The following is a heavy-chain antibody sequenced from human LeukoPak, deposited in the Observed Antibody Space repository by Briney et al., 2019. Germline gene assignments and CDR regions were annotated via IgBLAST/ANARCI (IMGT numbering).Heavy chain of an antibody. CDR3: ARGRGLGYDSSTPSSYYSDY. J-gene: IGHJ4*02. D-gene: IGHD3-22*01. CDR2: INHSGST. V-gene: IGHV4-34*01. Sequence: SETLSLTCAVYGGSFSGYYWSWIRQPPGKGLEWIGEINHSGSTNYNPSLKSRVTISVDTSKNQFSLKLSSVTAADTAVYYCARGRGLGYDSSTPSSYYSDYWGQGTLVTVSS. CDR1: GGSFSGYY.